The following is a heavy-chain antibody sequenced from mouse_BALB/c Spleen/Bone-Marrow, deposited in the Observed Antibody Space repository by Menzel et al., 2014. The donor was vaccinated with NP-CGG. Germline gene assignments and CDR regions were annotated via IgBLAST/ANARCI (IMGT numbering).Heavy chain of an antibody. CDR2: IDPYYGDV. V-gene: IGHV1-39*01. D-gene: IGHD2-1*01. CDR1: GYSFTGYN. CDR3: ARSGALYGNPPAF. Sequence: EVQLQQSGPELEKPGASVKISCKASGYSFTGYNMNWVKQNNGKSLEWIGNIDPYYGDVNYNQKFKDKATLTVDKSSSTAYMQFKSLTSEDSAVYYCARSGALYGNPPAFWGQGTLVTVSA. J-gene: IGHJ3*01.